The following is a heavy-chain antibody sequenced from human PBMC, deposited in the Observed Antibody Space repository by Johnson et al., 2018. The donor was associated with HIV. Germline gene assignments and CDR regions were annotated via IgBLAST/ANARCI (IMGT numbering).Heavy chain of an antibody. CDR1: GFTFDNYG. Sequence: VQLVESGGGVVRPGGSLRLSCAASGFTFDNYGMDWVRQAPGKGLEWVSGINWNGGSTGYADSVKGRFTISRDNAKNSLYLQMNSLRAEDTAVYYCARDRVEIGGAYPDSFDIWGQGTMVTVSS. CDR2: INWNGGST. J-gene: IGHJ3*02. D-gene: IGHD1-26*01. CDR3: ARDRVEIGGAYPDSFDI. V-gene: IGHV3-20*04.